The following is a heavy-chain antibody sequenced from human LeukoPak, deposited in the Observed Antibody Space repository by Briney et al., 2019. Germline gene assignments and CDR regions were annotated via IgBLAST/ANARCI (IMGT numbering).Heavy chain of an antibody. Sequence: ASVKVSCKASGYTFTGYYMHWVRQAPGQGLEWMGWINPNSGGTNYAQKFQGWVTMTRDTSTSTVYMELSSLRSEDTAVYYCARVGDYYDSSGTPHDAFDIWGQGTMVTVSS. CDR3: ARVGDYYDSSGTPHDAFDI. CDR2: INPNSGGT. CDR1: GYTFTGYY. D-gene: IGHD3-22*01. J-gene: IGHJ3*02. V-gene: IGHV1-2*04.